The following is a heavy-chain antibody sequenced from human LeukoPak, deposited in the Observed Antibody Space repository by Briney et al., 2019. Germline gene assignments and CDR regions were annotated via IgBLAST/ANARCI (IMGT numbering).Heavy chain of an antibody. J-gene: IGHJ6*03. CDR1: GYTFTNYY. CDR3: ARSVEGYCSGGSCYSYYYYMDV. CDR2: INPSGGST. Sequence: ASVKVSCKASGYTFTNYYIHWVRQAPGQGLEWMGIINPSGGSTSYAQKFQGRVTMTRDTSTSTVYMELSSLRSEDTAVYYCARSVEGYCSGGSCYSYYYYMDVWGKGTTVTVSS. D-gene: IGHD2-15*01. V-gene: IGHV1-46*01.